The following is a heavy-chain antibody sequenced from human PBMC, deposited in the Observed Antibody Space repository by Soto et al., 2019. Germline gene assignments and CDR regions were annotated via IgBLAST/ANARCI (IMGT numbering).Heavy chain of an antibody. J-gene: IGHJ4*02. V-gene: IGHV4-59*01. CDR2: IYYTGDT. Sequence: ETLSLTCTVSGGSISSSYWSWIRQPPGKELEWIGFIYYTGDTNYNPSLKSRVTISVDTSKTQFSLRLNSVTPADTAVYHCARGPYPYYFDYWGPGTLVTVSS. CDR3: ARGPYPYYFDY. CDR1: GGSISSSY.